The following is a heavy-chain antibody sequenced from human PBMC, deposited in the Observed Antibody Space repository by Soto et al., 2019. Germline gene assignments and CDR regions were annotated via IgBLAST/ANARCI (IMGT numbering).Heavy chain of an antibody. Sequence: SETLSLTCTVSGGSISDYYWSWIRQAAGGGLEWIGRIYTSDSTNYNPSLKSRVTLSIDTSKNQFSLRLSSVTAADTAVYYCAREGGYSLYYFDYWGQGALVTVSS. V-gene: IGHV4-4*07. CDR3: AREGGYSLYYFDY. J-gene: IGHJ4*02. CDR2: IYTSDST. CDR1: GGSISDYY. D-gene: IGHD3-22*01.